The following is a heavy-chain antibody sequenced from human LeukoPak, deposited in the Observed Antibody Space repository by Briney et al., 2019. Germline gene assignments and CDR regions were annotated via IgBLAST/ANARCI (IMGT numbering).Heavy chain of an antibody. J-gene: IGHJ2*01. Sequence: GGSLRLSCAASGFNFSSYSMNWVRQAPGKGLEWVSYISSSSTIYYADSVKGRFTISRDSAKNSLYLQMNRLRAEDTAVYYCARLPMYDILTGYSFYWYFDLWGRGTLVTVSS. CDR2: ISSSSTI. CDR1: GFNFSSYS. D-gene: IGHD3-9*01. V-gene: IGHV3-48*01. CDR3: ARLPMYDILTGYSFYWYFDL.